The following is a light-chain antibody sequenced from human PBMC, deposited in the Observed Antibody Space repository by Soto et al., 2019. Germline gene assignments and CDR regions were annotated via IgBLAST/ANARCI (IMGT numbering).Light chain of an antibody. Sequence: QSVLTQPPSASGSPGQSVTISCNGTSSDVGGYNYVSWYQQHPGKAPKLMIYEVSKRPSGVPDRFSGSKSGNTASLTVSGLQAGDEADYYCSSYAGSSVVFGGGTKVTVL. J-gene: IGLJ2*01. CDR3: SSYAGSSVV. V-gene: IGLV2-8*01. CDR1: SSDVGGYNY. CDR2: EVS.